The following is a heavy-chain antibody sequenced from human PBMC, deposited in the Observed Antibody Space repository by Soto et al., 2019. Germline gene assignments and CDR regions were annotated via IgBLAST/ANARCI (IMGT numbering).Heavy chain of an antibody. CDR1: GLTFWDYY. V-gene: IGHV3-11*01. D-gene: IGHD1-1*01. J-gene: IGHJ6*02. CDR2: ISSSGSTI. CDR3: ARVQLERHYYYYGMDV. Sequence: GGSMDLSCAASGLTFWDYYMSWIRKAPGKGLEWVSYISSSGSTIYYADSVKGRFTISRDNAKNSLYLQMNSLRAEDTAVYYCARVQLERHYYYYGMDVWGQGTTVTVSS.